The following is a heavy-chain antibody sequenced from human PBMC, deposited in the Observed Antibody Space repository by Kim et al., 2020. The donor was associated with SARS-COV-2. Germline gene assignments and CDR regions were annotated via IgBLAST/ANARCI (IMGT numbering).Heavy chain of an antibody. CDR1: GFTFSSYG. D-gene: IGHD4-17*01. CDR2: ISYDGSNK. Sequence: GGSLRLPCAASGFTFSSYGMHWVRQAPGKGLEWVAVISYDGSNKYYADSVKGRFTISRDNSKNTLYLQMNSLRAEDTAVYYCAKGGDYGDYGPFDYWGQGTLVTVSS. J-gene: IGHJ4*02. V-gene: IGHV3-30*18. CDR3: AKGGDYGDYGPFDY.